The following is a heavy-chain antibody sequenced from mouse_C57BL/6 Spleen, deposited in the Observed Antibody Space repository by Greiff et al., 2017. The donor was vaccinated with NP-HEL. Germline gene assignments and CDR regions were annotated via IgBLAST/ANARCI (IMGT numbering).Heavy chain of an antibody. Sequence: VQLQQSGAELVKPGASVKLSCKASGYTFTSYWMQWVKQRPGQGLEWIGEIDPSDSYTNYNQKFKGKATLTVDTSSSKAYMQLSSLTSEDSAVYYCARRYGSTSMDYWGQGTSVTVSS. CDR2: IDPSDSYT. CDR1: GYTFTSYW. D-gene: IGHD1-1*01. V-gene: IGHV1-50*01. CDR3: ARRYGSTSMDY. J-gene: IGHJ4*01.